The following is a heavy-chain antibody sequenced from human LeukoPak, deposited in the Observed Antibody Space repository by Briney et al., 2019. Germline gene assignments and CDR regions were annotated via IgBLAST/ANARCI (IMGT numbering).Heavy chain of an antibody. Sequence: GASVKVSCKASGYTFTSYAMHWVRQAPGQRLEWMGWINAGNGNTKYSQKFQGRVTITRDTSASTAYMELSSLRSEDTAVYYCARDSLHCSSTSCYAAYYYGMDVWGQGTTVTVSS. CDR2: INAGNGNT. CDR3: ARDSLHCSSTSCYAAYYYGMDV. CDR1: GYTFTSYA. J-gene: IGHJ6*02. V-gene: IGHV1-3*01. D-gene: IGHD2-2*01.